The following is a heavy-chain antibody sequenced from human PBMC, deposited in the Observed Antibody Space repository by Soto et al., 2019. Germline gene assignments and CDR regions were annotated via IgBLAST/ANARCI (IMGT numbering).Heavy chain of an antibody. CDR2: INPNSGGT. Sequence: GASVKVSCKASGYMFIGYFIHWVRQAPGQGLEWMGWINPNSGGTNYAQRFQGRVTMTRDTSINTAYMELSRLRSDDTAVYYCARDFIAVAGNGGFDFWGQGTLVTVSS. CDR1: GYMFIGYF. J-gene: IGHJ3*01. D-gene: IGHD6-19*01. V-gene: IGHV1-2*02. CDR3: ARDFIAVAGNGGFDF.